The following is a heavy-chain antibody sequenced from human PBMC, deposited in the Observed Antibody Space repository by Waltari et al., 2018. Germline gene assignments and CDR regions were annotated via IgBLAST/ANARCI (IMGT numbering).Heavy chain of an antibody. CDR1: GYTLTELS. CDR2: FDPEDGET. D-gene: IGHD6-6*01. J-gene: IGHJ4*02. CDR3: ATDFLLGSSSLPGN. V-gene: IGHV1-24*01. Sequence: QVQLVQSGAEVKKPGASVKVSCKVSGYTLTELSMHWVRQAPGKGLEWMGGFDPEDGETIDAQKCQGRVTMTEETSTDTAYMELSSLRSEDTAVYYCATDFLLGSSSLPGNWGQGTLVTVSS.